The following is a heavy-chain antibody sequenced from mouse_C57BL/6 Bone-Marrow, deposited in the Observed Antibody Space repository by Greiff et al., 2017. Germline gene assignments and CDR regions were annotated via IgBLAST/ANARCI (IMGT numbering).Heavy chain of an antibody. J-gene: IGHJ4*01. CDR1: GYSFTDYN. D-gene: IGHD2-4*01. CDR2: INPNYGTT. CDR3: ARGYDYDYAMDY. V-gene: IGHV1-39*01. Sequence: EVKLVESGPELVKPGASVKISCKASGYSFTDYNMNWVKQSNGKSLEWIGVINPNYGTTSYNQKFKGKATLTVDQSSSTAYMQLNSLTSEDAAVYYCARGYDYDYAMDYWGQGTSITVSS.